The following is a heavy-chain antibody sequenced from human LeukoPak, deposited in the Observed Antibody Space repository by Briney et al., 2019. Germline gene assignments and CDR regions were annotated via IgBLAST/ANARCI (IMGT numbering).Heavy chain of an antibody. CDR2: IRYDGSNK. CDR3: AKDNIWGSYRTTYFDY. V-gene: IGHV3-30*02. CDR1: GFTFSSYG. D-gene: IGHD3-16*02. J-gene: IGHJ4*02. Sequence: GGSLRLSCAASGFTFSSYGMHWVRQAPGKGLEWVAFIRYDGSNKYYADSVKGRFTISRDNSKNTLYLQMNSLRAEDTAVYYCAKDNIWGSYRTTYFDYWGQGTLVTVSS.